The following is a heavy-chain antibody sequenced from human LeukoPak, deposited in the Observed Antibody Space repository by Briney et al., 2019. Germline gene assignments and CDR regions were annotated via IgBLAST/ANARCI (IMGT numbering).Heavy chain of an antibody. D-gene: IGHD3-3*01. CDR1: GYSFSTHW. J-gene: IGHJ4*02. CDR2: IYPGDSDT. V-gene: IGHV5-51*01. CDR3: ARRSGYYFDY. Sequence: GESLKISCKGFGYSFSTHWIGWVRQMPGKGLEWMGIIYPGDSDTRYSPSFQGQVSISADKSISTAYLQWSSLKASDTAIYYCARRSGYYFDYWGRGNLVTVSS.